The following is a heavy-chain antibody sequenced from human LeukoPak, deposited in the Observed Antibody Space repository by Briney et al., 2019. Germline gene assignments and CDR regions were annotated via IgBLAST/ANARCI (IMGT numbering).Heavy chain of an antibody. J-gene: IGHJ5*02. CDR1: GYTFSGFY. CDR3: ARDSSWYWFDP. V-gene: IGHV1-2*02. D-gene: IGHD6-13*01. CDR2: INPTTGGT. Sequence: GASVKVSCKASGYTFSGFYMHWVRQAPGQGLEWMGWINPTTGGTNYAQKFQGRVTMTRDTSISTAYMELRSLRSDDTAVYYCARDSSWYWFDPWGQGTLVTVSS.